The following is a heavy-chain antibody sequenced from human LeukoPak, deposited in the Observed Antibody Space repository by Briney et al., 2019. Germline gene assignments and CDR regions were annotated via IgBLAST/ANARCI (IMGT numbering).Heavy chain of an antibody. D-gene: IGHD3-10*01. CDR2: ILPDGRDT. CDR1: GYTFAAHH. V-gene: IGHV1-2*02. Sequence: ASVKVSCKASGYTFAAHHIHWVRQAPGQGLEWMGWILPDGRDTKYSQKFQNRMTLTTDTSTNTAYMEVSRLIPDDPAVYYCSGRYGPGPVWGQGTLISASP. CDR3: SGRYGPGPV. J-gene: IGHJ4*02.